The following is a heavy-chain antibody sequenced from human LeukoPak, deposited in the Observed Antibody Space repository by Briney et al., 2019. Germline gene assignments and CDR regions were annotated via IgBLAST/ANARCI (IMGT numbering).Heavy chain of an antibody. D-gene: IGHD1-26*01. CDR2: ICHDGSSK. Sequence: PGGSLRLSCAASGFTFSAYGMHWVRQAPGKGLEGVAVICHDGSSKYYADSVKGRFTISRDNSKKTLYLQMNSLRAEDTALYYCARSHKPRGELRDGFDYWGQGTLVILSS. V-gene: IGHV3-33*01. CDR3: ARSHKPRGELRDGFDY. CDR1: GFTFSAYG. J-gene: IGHJ4*02.